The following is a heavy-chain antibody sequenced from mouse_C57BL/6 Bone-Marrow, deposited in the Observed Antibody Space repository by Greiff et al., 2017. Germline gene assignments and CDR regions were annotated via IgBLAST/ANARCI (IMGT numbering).Heavy chain of an antibody. D-gene: IGHD2-1*01. J-gene: IGHJ4*01. CDR1: GYAFSSSW. CDR2: IYPGDGGT. CDR3: ARFCYGNYWAMDI. V-gene: IGHV1-82*01. Sequence: VQLQQSGPELVKPGASVKISCKASGYAFSSSWMNWVKQRPGKGLEWIGRIYPGDGGTNYNGKFKGKATLTADKSSSTAYMQLSSLTTEDAAVSFCARFCYGNYWAMDIWGQGTSVNVSS.